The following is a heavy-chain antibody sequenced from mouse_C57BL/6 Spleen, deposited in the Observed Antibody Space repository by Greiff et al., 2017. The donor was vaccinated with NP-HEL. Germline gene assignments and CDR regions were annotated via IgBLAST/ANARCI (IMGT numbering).Heavy chain of an antibody. V-gene: IGHV14-4*01. Sequence: EVQLQQSGAELVRPGASVKLSCTASGFNIKDDYMHWVKQRPEQGLEWIGWIDPANGDTEYASKFQGKATITADTSSNTAYLQLSSLTSEDTAVYYCTTGGYDVGGQGTRVTVSA. D-gene: IGHD2-2*01. CDR1: GFNIKDDY. CDR2: IDPANGDT. CDR3: TTGGYDV. J-gene: IGHJ3*01.